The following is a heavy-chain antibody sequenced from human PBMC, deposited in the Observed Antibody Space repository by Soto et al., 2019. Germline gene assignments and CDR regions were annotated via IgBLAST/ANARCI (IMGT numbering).Heavy chain of an antibody. CDR3: AKLGSGYYTGLYFEY. J-gene: IGHJ4*02. V-gene: IGHV3-7*03. CDR2: IKKDGSEK. CDR1: GFTFGDYW. Sequence: EVQLVESGGALVQRGGSLRLSCAASGFTFGDYWMSWVRQAPGKGLEWVAHIKKDGSEKYYVDSVKGRFTVSRDNAEKSLFLQMNSLRAVDMAVYYCAKLGSGYYTGLYFEYWGQGTLVTVSS. D-gene: IGHD3-3*01.